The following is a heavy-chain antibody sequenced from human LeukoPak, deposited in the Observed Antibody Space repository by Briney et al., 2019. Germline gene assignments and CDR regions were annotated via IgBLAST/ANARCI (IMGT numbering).Heavy chain of an antibody. J-gene: IGHJ4*02. V-gene: IGHV1-69*13. Sequence: SVKVSCKASGGTFSSYAINWVRQAPGQGLEWMGESIPIFGSVKFAQKFQGRVTITADESTSTVYMELNSLRVEDTAVYYCARSAHYSSAFDLWGQGTLVTVSS. CDR3: ARSAHYSSAFDL. CDR2: SIPIFGSV. D-gene: IGHD4-11*01. CDR1: GGTFSSYA.